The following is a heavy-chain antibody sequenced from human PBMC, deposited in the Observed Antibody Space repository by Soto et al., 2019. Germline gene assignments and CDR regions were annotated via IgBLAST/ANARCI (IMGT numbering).Heavy chain of an antibody. CDR2: VNPSGGSA. J-gene: IGHJ6*02. D-gene: IGHD5-12*01. CDR3: ARASEDIVATVGSNYYYYGMDV. Sequence: ASVKVSCKTSGYIFTAYSMHWVRQAPGQGLEWMGVVNPSGGSAHYAQSFEGRVTLTRDTSTSTFYMELSSLRSEDTAVYYCARASEDIVATVGSNYYYYGMDVWGQGTTVTVSS. CDR1: GYIFTAYS. V-gene: IGHV1-46*01.